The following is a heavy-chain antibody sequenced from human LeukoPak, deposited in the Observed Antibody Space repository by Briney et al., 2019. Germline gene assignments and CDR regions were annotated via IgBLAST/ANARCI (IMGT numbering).Heavy chain of an antibody. Sequence: SVKVSCKASGGTFSSYAISWVRQAPGQGLEWMGGIIPIFGTANYAQKFQGRVTITADESTSTAYMELSSLRSEDTAVYYCAKDLSGFTTVTTLCDYWGQGTLVTVSS. CDR2: IIPIFGTA. D-gene: IGHD4-17*01. CDR3: AKDLSGFTTVTTLCDY. J-gene: IGHJ4*02. V-gene: IGHV1-69*01. CDR1: GGTFSSYA.